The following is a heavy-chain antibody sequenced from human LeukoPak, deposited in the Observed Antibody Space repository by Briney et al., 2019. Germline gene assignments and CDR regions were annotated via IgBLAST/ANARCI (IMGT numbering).Heavy chain of an antibody. Sequence: PSETLSLTCTVSGGSISSSSYYWGWIRQPPGKGLEWIGSIYYSGSTNYNPSLKSRVTISVDTSKNQFSLKLSSVTAADTAVYYCATLPDPYYGGNEVVNYWGQGTQVTVSS. V-gene: IGHV4-39*07. J-gene: IGHJ4*02. D-gene: IGHD4-23*01. CDR2: IYYSGST. CDR3: ATLPDPYYGGNEVVNY. CDR1: GGSISSSSYY.